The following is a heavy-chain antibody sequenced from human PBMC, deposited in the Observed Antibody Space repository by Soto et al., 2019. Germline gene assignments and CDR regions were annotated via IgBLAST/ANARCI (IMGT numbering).Heavy chain of an antibody. CDR3: AIQDCTNDVCLEAAVTVGGALEY. V-gene: IGHV3-74*01. CDR1: GFTFTKYW. J-gene: IGHJ4*02. Sequence: EVQLVESGGGLVQPGEALRLSCAASGFTFTKYWMHWVRLAPGKGPVWVSYISSDGTTTDYADSVKGRFTLSRDNANNMLYLQMDSLRVEDTAVYYCAIQDCTNDVCLEAAVTVGGALEYWGQGAQVTVSS. CDR2: ISSDGTTT. D-gene: IGHD2-8*01.